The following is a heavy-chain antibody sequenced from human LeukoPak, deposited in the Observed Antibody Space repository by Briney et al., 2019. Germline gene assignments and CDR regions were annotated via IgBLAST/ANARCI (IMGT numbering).Heavy chain of an antibody. CDR3: ARDLFRQQHAFDI. D-gene: IGHD5-18*01. V-gene: IGHV3-33*01. J-gene: IGHJ3*02. Sequence: GGSLRLSCAASGLILSSYGIHWVRQAPGKGLEWVAVIWYDGTNIYYGGSVKGRFSISRDNSKNTVYLQMDSLRAEDTAAYYCARDLFRQQHAFDIWGQGTMVTVSS. CDR2: IWYDGTNI. CDR1: GLILSSYG.